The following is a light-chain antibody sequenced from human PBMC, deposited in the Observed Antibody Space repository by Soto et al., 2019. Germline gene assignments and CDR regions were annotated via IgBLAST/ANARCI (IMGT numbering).Light chain of an antibody. Sequence: IVLTQSPGTLSLSPGDRATLSCRASQSVNNNYLAWYQQKPGQAPRLLIHGAAIRATGIPDRFSGSGSGADFTLTISRLEPEDFAVYYCQQYGSSPGTFGQGTRLEIK. CDR1: QSVNNNY. V-gene: IGKV3-20*01. CDR2: GAA. J-gene: IGKJ5*01. CDR3: QQYGSSPGT.